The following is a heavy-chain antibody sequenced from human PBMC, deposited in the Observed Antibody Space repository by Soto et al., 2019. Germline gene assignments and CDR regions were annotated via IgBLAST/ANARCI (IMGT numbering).Heavy chain of an antibody. CDR2: ISAGGSDI. J-gene: IGHJ4*01. Sequence: GGSLRLSCASSGFTSSDSFLSWIRQDPGTGLAWVAYISAGGSDIYYGDSVKGRFTVSRDNTKKSLYLQMSNLRADDTAIYYCASLPQGYYDRSGRLVDYWGHGTLVTVSS. CDR3: ASLPQGYYDRSGRLVDY. CDR1: GFTSSDSF. V-gene: IGHV3-11*01. D-gene: IGHD3-22*01.